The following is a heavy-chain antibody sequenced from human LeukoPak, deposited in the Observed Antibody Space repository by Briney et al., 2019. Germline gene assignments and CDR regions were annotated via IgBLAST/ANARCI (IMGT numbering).Heavy chain of an antibody. Sequence: PGGSLRLSCAASGFTFSSYGMHWVRQAPGKGLEWVAVISYDGSNKYYADSVKGRFTISRDNSKNTLYLQMNSLRAEDTAVYYCARIGSTGTPNYYYYYMDVWGKGTTVTVSS. CDR1: GFTFSSYG. J-gene: IGHJ6*03. CDR2: ISYDGSNK. D-gene: IGHD1-26*01. CDR3: ARIGSTGTPNYYYYYMDV. V-gene: IGHV3-30*03.